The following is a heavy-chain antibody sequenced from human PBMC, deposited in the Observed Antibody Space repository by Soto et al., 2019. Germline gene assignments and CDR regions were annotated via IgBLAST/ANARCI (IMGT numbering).Heavy chain of an antibody. V-gene: IGHV1-18*01. D-gene: IGHD3-22*01. J-gene: IGHJ1*01. CDR1: GYSFTSYG. CDR2: SSSHNDNT. Sequence: QVQLVQSGAEVKEPGASVKVSCKASGYSFTSYGFSWVRQPPGQGPEWVGWSSSHNDNTKYAQKLQGRVTMTTDTSSSTVYMDLKSVSSHDTAVYYCARDIVFEDSSGNLPGYLGQGNLVTLYS. CDR3: ARDIVFEDSSGNLPGY.